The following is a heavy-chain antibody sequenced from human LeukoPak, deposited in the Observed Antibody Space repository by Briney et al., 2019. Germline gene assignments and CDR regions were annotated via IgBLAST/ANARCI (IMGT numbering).Heavy chain of an antibody. CDR2: INVKSGAT. D-gene: IGHD1-1*01. CDR3: ARESHVERDDF. CDR1: GYTFIDYY. V-gene: IGHV1-2*06. Sequence: ASVKVSCKASGYTFIDYYFNWVRQAPGQGPEWMGRINVKSGATDYAQKFQGRVTVTRDTSISTAYMELSSLRSDDTAVYYCARESHVERDDFWGQGTLITVSS. J-gene: IGHJ4*02.